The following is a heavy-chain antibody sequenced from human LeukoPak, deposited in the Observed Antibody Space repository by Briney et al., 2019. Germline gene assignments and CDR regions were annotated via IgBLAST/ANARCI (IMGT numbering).Heavy chain of an antibody. CDR1: GFTFRSYG. CDR2: IWYDGSNK. CDR3: SRFVSYVSGSYWYYFDY. Sequence: GGSLRLSCAASGFTFRSYGMHWVRHAPGKGLEWVAVIWYDGSNKYYEDSVKGRFTISRDNSKNTLYLQMNSLRPEDTAVYYCSRFVSYVSGSYWYYFDYWGQGALVTVSS. D-gene: IGHD3-10*01. V-gene: IGHV3-33*01. J-gene: IGHJ4*02.